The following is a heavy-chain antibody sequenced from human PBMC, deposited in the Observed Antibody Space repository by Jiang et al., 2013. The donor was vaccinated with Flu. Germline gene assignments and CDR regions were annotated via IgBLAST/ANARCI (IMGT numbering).Heavy chain of an antibody. J-gene: IGHJ4*02. CDR2: IIPILGIA. D-gene: IGHD5-18*01. CDR1: TFSSYA. CDR3: ARVGYSYGYFDY. V-gene: IGHV1-69*10. Sequence: TFSSYAISWVRQAPGQGLEWMGGIIPILGIANYAQKFQGRVTITADKSTSTAYMELSSLRSEDTAVYYCARVGYSYGYFDYWGQGTLVTVSS.